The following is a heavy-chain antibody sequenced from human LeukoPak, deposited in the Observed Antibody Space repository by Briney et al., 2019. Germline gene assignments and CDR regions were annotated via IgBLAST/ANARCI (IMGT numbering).Heavy chain of an antibody. J-gene: IGHJ4*02. V-gene: IGHV1-69*13. D-gene: IGHD5-18*01. CDR3: ARDSPGYSYGPPDY. Sequence: SVKVSCKASGGTFSSYAISWVRQAPGQGLEWMGGIIPIFATTNFAQKFQGRVTITADESTSTAYMELSSLRSEDTAVYYCARDSPGYSYGPPDYWGQGTLVTVSS. CDR1: GGTFSSYA. CDR2: IIPIFATT.